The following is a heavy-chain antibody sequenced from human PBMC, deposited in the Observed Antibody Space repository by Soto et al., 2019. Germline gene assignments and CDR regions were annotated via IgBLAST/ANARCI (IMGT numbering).Heavy chain of an antibody. Sequence: GGSLRLSCAASGFMFRNYGMHWVRQAPGKGLAWVAVISYDESNTYYADSVKGRFTISRDNSKNTLYLQMNNLRVEDTALYYCAKGLQFCTNGVCPYFFGMDVWGQGTTVTVSS. CDR3: AKGLQFCTNGVCPYFFGMDV. D-gene: IGHD2-8*01. CDR1: GFMFRNYG. J-gene: IGHJ6*02. V-gene: IGHV3-30*18. CDR2: ISYDESNT.